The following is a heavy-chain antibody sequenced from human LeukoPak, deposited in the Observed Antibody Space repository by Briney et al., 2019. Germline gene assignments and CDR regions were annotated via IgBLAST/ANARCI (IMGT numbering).Heavy chain of an antibody. Sequence: SQTLSLTCAISGDSVSSDSAAWIWVRQSPSRGLEWLGRTYYRSKWFSDYALSVKSRLTINPDTSRNQFSLQLQSVNSDDTAVYYCARARRAGTTLDYWGQGTLVTVSS. CDR2: TYYRSKWFS. J-gene: IGHJ4*02. CDR3: ARARRAGTTLDY. D-gene: IGHD1-14*01. CDR1: GDSVSSDSAA. V-gene: IGHV6-1*01.